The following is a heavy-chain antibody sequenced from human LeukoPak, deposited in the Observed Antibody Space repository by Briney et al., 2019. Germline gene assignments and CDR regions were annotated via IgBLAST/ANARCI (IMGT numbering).Heavy chain of an antibody. CDR2: ISGSGGDT. CDR1: GFTFSSYA. J-gene: IGHJ4*02. V-gene: IGHV3-23*01. CDR3: AKIAGAYCSGGSCEVDY. D-gene: IGHD2-15*01. Sequence: GGSLRLSCAAPGFTFSSYAMSWVRQAPGKGLEWVSDISGSGGDTYYADSVKGRFTISRDNSKNTLYLQMNSLRAEDTAVYYCAKIAGAYCSGGSCEVDYWGQGTLVTVSS.